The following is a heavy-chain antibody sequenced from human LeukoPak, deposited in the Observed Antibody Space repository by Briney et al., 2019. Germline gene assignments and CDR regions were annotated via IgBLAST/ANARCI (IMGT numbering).Heavy chain of an antibody. V-gene: IGHV1-69*04. Sequence: SVKVSCKASGGTFSSYAISWVRQAPGQGLEWMGRIIPILGIANYAQKFQGRVTITADESTSTAYMDLSRLTSDDTAVYYCARAYCSTTTCPRGYYHYSVDVWGKGTTVTVSS. CDR3: ARAYCSTTTCPRGYYHYSVDV. J-gene: IGHJ6*03. CDR1: GGTFSSYA. D-gene: IGHD2-2*01. CDR2: IIPILGIA.